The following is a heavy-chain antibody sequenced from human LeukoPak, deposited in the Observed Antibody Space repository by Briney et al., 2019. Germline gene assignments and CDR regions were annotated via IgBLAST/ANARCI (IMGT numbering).Heavy chain of an antibody. CDR1: GYTFTSYD. D-gene: IGHD3-10*01. CDR3: ARGNSRWFGELLYTL. V-gene: IGHV1-8*03. Sequence: ASVKVSCKAPGYTFTSYDINWVRQATGQGLEWMGWMNPNSGNTGYAQKFQGRVTITRNTSISTAYMELSSLRSEDTAVYYCARGNSRWFGELLYTLWGQGTLVTVSS. CDR2: MNPNSGNT. J-gene: IGHJ4*02.